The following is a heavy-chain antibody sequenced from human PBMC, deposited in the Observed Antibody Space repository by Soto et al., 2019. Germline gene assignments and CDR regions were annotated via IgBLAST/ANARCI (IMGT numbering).Heavy chain of an antibody. CDR1: GDTFTDYY. Sequence: QVQLVQSGAEVKKPGASVKVSCKASGDTFTDYYRHWVRQAPGQGLEWMGTVNPSGGHTTYAQHFLGRMTMTRDTSTSTRYMGLTSLTSEDTAVYYCARGGHVVVVTAALDYWGQGTLVTVSS. D-gene: IGHD2-21*02. CDR2: VNPSGGHT. CDR3: ARGGHVVVVTAALDY. J-gene: IGHJ4*02. V-gene: IGHV1-46*01.